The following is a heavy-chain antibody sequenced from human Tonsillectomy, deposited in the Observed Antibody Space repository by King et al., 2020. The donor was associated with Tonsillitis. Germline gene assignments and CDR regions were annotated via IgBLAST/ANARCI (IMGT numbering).Heavy chain of an antibody. Sequence: VQLVESWGGLVQPGGSLRLSWAASGFTFSTYAMTLVRQAPGKGREWVPVMRGAGSRAFHADSVKGRFTIARDNSKNTLYLQMNRLRAEDTAVYYCAKCPYDFWSGGLYYAMDVWGQGTTVTVSS. CDR2: MRGAGSRA. J-gene: IGHJ6*02. V-gene: IGHV3-23*04. D-gene: IGHD3-3*01. CDR3: AKCPYDFWSGGLYYAMDV. CDR1: GFTFSTYA.